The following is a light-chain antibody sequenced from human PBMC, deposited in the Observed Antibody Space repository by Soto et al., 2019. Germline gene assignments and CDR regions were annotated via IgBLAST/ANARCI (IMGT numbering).Light chain of an antibody. J-gene: IGKJ1*01. Sequence: EIVLTQSPGTLSFSPGERATLSCTASQSLSSNFLAWYQQKPGQAPRLLIYDTSSRATGIPDRFSGSGSGTDFTLTISRLEPEDFAFYHCQQYDSSPRTFGEGTKVEIK. CDR3: QQYDSSPRT. CDR1: QSLSSNF. CDR2: DTS. V-gene: IGKV3-20*01.